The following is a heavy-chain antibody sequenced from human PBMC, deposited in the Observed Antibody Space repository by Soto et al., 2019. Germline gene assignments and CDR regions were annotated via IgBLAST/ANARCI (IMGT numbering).Heavy chain of an antibody. CDR3: ARVNSPYFYDSSGYYFYYYYYGMDV. D-gene: IGHD3-22*01. Sequence: SETLSLTCTVSGGSISSYYWSWIRPPPGKGLEWIGYIYYRGSTNYNPSLKSRVTISVDTSTNQFSLELISVTAADTAVYYCARVNSPYFYDSSGYYFYYYYYGMDVWGQGTTVTVSS. J-gene: IGHJ6*02. CDR2: IYYRGST. V-gene: IGHV4-59*01. CDR1: GGSISSYY.